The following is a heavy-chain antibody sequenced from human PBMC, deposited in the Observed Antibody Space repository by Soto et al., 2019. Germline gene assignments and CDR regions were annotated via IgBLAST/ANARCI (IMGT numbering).Heavy chain of an antibody. V-gene: IGHV1-18*01. D-gene: IGHD3-22*01. J-gene: IGHJ4*02. Sequence: ASVKVSCKASGYTFTSYGISWVRQAPGQGLEWMGWISAYNGNTNYAQKLQGRVTMTTDTSTSTAYMELRSLRSDDTAVYYCARDNYDSSGYYYGYPLYWGQGTLVTVSS. CDR2: ISAYNGNT. CDR1: GYTFTSYG. CDR3: ARDNYDSSGYYYGYPLY.